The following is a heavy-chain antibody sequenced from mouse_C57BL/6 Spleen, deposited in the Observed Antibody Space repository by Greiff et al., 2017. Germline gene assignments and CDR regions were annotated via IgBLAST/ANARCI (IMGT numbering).Heavy chain of an antibody. J-gene: IGHJ3*01. CDR2: IHPNSGST. V-gene: IGHV1-64*01. Sequence: QVQLQQPGAELVKPGASVKLSCKASGYTFTSYWMHWVKQRPGQGLEWIGMIHPNSGSTNYNEKFKSKATLTVDKSSSTAYMQLSSLTSEDSAVYYCARRWLRRGCAYWGQGTLVTVSA. CDR1: GYTFTSYW. CDR3: ARRWLRRGCAY. D-gene: IGHD2-2*01.